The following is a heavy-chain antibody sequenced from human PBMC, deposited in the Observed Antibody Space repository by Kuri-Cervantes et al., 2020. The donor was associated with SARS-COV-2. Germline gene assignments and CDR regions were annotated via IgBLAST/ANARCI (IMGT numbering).Heavy chain of an antibody. CDR3: ARSSSWYAVDY. D-gene: IGHD6-13*01. CDR1: GGSISSYY. CDR2: TYYSGST. Sequence: ESLKISCTVSGGSISSYYWSWIRQPPGKGLEWIGYTYYSGSTNYNPSLKSRVTISVDTSKNQFSLKLSSVTAADTAVYYCARSSSWYAVDYWGQGTLVTVSS. J-gene: IGHJ4*02. V-gene: IGHV4-59*01.